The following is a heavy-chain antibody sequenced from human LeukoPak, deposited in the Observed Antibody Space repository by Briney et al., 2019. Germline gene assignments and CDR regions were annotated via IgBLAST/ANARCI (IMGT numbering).Heavy chain of an antibody. Sequence: GGSRRLSCAASGFSVSKYAMDWVRQAPGKGLEWVAIISKDGSMRYYADSVKGRFTVSRDNSNNTLSLQMNSLKSEDTAVYYCAGEKFDIWGQGTMVTVSA. J-gene: IGHJ3*02. CDR1: GFSVSKYA. V-gene: IGHV3-30*04. CDR2: ISKDGSMR. CDR3: AGEKFDI.